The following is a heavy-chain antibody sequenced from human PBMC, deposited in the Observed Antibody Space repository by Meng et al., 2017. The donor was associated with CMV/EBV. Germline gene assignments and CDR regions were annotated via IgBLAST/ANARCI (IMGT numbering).Heavy chain of an antibody. CDR3: ARVLEDVVVVVPNYYYGMDV. CDR2: MNPNSGNT. CDR1: GYTFTSYD. Sequence: ASVKVSCKASGYTFTSYDINWVRQATGQGLEWMGWMNPNSGNTGYAQKFQGRVTITRNTSISTAYMELSSLRSEDTAVYYCARVLEDVVVVVPNYYYGMDVWGQGTTVTVSS. V-gene: IGHV1-8*03. D-gene: IGHD2-15*01. J-gene: IGHJ6*01.